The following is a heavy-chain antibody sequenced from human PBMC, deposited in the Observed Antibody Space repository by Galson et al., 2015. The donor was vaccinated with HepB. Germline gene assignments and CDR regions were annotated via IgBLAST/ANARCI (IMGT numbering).Heavy chain of an antibody. Sequence: SLRLSCAASGFTFSGSAMHWVRQASGKGLEWVGRIRSKANSYATAYAASVKGRFTISRDNSKNTLYLQMNSLRAEDTAVYYCAKDHGQWLVLYYFDYWGQGTLVTVSS. CDR2: IRSKANSYAT. CDR1: GFTFSGSA. D-gene: IGHD6-19*01. J-gene: IGHJ4*02. V-gene: IGHV3-73*01. CDR3: AKDHGQWLVLYYFDY.